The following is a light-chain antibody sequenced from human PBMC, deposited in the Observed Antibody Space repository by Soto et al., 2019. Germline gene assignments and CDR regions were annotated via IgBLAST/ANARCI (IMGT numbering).Light chain of an antibody. CDR2: EVR. Sequence: QSVLTQPASVSGSPGQSITISCAGSNSDIGSYKYVSWFQQHPGNAPKLIISEVRDRPSVVSTRFSGSKSGNTASLTISGLQPEDVSDYYCSSYTTSGTPYVFGTGTKVTVL. V-gene: IGLV2-14*01. CDR3: SSYTTSGTPYV. J-gene: IGLJ1*01. CDR1: NSDIGSYKY.